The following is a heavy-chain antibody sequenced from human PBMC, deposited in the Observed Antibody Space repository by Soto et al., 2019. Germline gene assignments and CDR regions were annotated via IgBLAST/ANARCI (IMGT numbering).Heavy chain of an antibody. D-gene: IGHD6-19*01. CDR2: TFYRSKWNN. CDR1: GDSVSSTSSA. V-gene: IGHV6-1*01. J-gene: IGHJ3*02. CDR3: AHGSGWYPREAFDI. Sequence: SETLSLTCAISGDSVSSTSSAWNWIRQSPSRGLEWLGRTFYRSKWNNDYAVSVKSRITINADTSKNHFSLQLNSVTPEDTAVYYCAHGSGWYPREAFDIWGQGTVVTVSS.